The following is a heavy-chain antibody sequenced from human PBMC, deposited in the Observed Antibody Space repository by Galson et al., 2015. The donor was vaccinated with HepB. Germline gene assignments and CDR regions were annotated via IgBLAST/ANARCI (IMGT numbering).Heavy chain of an antibody. Sequence: SVKVSCKASGYTFSGYYMHWVRQAPGQGLEWMGWINPNSGGRKYAQKFQGRVTMTRDTSISTAYMELTRLRSDDTAVYYCARSWSGTRSHDAFDMWGQGTMVTVSS. J-gene: IGHJ3*02. V-gene: IGHV1-2*02. CDR2: INPNSGGR. CDR1: GYTFSGYY. CDR3: ARSWSGTRSHDAFDM. D-gene: IGHD1-1*01.